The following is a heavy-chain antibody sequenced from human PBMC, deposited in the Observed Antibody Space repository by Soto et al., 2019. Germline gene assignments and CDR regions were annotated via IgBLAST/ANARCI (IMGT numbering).Heavy chain of an antibody. Sequence: GGSLRLSCAASGFTFSSYAMHWVRQAPGKGLEWVAVISYDGSNKYYADSVKGRFTISRDNSKNTLYLQMNSLRAEDTAVYYCARDPLSGYDARFDYWGQGTLVTVSS. V-gene: IGHV3-30-3*01. J-gene: IGHJ4*02. CDR1: GFTFSSYA. CDR2: ISYDGSNK. CDR3: ARDPLSGYDARFDY. D-gene: IGHD5-12*01.